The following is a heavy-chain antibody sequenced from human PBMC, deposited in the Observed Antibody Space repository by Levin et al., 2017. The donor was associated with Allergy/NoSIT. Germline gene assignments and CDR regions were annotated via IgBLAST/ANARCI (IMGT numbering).Heavy chain of an antibody. CDR1: GFTFDNYW. D-gene: IGHD1-26*01. CDR3: ARHTLSGATEPNAFDI. Sequence: GGSLRLSCTASGFTFDNYWLSWVRQAPGRGLEWVANIKRDGNERYYVDSVKGRFTISRDNAKKSLYLQMISVRADDTAMYHCARHTLSGATEPNAFDIWGQGTMVSVSS. J-gene: IGHJ3*02. CDR2: IKRDGNER. V-gene: IGHV3-7*01.